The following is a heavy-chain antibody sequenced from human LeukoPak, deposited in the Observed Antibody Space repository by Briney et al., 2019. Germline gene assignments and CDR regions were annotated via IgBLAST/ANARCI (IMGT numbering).Heavy chain of an antibody. Sequence: SETLSLTCAVSGGSISSSKWWSWVRQPPGKGLEWIGEISHSGSTNYNPSLKSRVTISVDRSKNQFSLKLSSVTAADTAVYYCARGVVVPLGNYFDYWGQGTLVTVSS. CDR2: ISHSGST. V-gene: IGHV4-4*02. CDR1: GGSISSSKW. J-gene: IGHJ4*02. D-gene: IGHD3-22*01. CDR3: ARGVVVPLGNYFDY.